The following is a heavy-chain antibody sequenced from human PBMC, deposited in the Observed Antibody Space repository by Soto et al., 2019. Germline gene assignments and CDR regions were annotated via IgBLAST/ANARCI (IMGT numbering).Heavy chain of an antibody. J-gene: IGHJ6*03. Sequence: QVQLQESGPGLAKPSQTLSLTCTVSGGSISSGGYFWNWIRQLPGTGLEWIGYIYYSGSTYYNPSLKSRVSISVDTSKNQFSLKLSSVTDADTAVYYCARVPYDYFYMDAWGKGTAVSVSS. CDR2: IYYSGST. CDR1: GGSISSGGYF. CDR3: ARVPYDYFYMDA. V-gene: IGHV4-31*03.